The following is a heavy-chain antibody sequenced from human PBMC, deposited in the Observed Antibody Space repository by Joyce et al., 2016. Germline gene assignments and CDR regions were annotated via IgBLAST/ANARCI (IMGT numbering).Heavy chain of an antibody. CDR1: GGSVSGGNW. J-gene: IGHJ4*02. Sequence: QVQLQESGPGLVKPSGTLSLTCAVSGGSVSGGNWWSWVRQPPGKGLDWIGESYHTGSTNYHPSHKSRVTMSVDKSKNQFSLKLTSVTAADTAIYYCATTNSSGWYRIDYWGQGTLVTVSS. D-gene: IGHD6-19*01. CDR3: ATTNSSGWYRIDY. CDR2: SYHTGST. V-gene: IGHV4-4*02.